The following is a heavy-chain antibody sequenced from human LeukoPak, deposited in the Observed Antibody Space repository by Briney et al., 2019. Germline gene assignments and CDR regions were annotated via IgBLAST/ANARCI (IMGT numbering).Heavy chain of an antibody. V-gene: IGHV3-48*01. CDR3: ARDVATSGWATFY. CDR2: ITSSGNSI. J-gene: IGHJ4*02. CDR1: GFRFRSHG. Sequence: PGGSLRLSCAASGFRFRSHGMNWVRQAPGKGLDWVSYITSSGNSINYADSVKGRFTISRDNAKNSLYLQMNSLRVEDTAVYYCARDVATSGWATFYWGPGTLVTVSS. D-gene: IGHD6-19*01.